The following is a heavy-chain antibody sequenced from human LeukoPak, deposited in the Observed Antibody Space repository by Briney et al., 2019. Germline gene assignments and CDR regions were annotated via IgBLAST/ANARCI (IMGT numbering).Heavy chain of an antibody. CDR3: AKALGTGIAAPIAGF. D-gene: IGHD6-6*01. CDR2: ISWNSGSI. CDR1: GFTFDDYA. Sequence: GRSLRLSCAASGFTFDDYAMHWVWQAPGEGLEWVSGISWNSGSIGYADSVKGRFTISRDNAKNSLYLQMNSLRAEDMALYYCAKALGTGIAAPIAGFWGQGTLVTVSS. V-gene: IGHV3-9*03. J-gene: IGHJ4*02.